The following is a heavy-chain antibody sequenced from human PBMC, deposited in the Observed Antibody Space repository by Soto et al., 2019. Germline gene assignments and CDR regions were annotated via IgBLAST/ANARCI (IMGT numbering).Heavy chain of an antibody. CDR2: ISGTSGST. CDR3: AKVAVTGKTSDIDY. V-gene: IGHV3-23*01. J-gene: IGHJ4*01. CDR1: GFTFSTYA. Sequence: HPGGSLRLSCAASGFTFSTYAMSWVRQAPGKGLEWVSTISGTSGSTYYADSVEGRFTISRDNSKNTLYLQMNSLRAEDTAVYYCAKVAVTGKTSDIDYWGHGTLVTVSS. D-gene: IGHD1-1*01.